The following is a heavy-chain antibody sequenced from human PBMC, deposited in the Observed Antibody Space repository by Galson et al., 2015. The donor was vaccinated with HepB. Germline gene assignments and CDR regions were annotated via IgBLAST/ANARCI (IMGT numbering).Heavy chain of an antibody. CDR1: GYTFTSDG. V-gene: IGHV1-18*01. CDR2: ISAYNGNT. J-gene: IGHJ5*02. Sequence: SVKVSCKASGYTFTSDGISWVRQAPGQGLEWMGWISAYNGNTHYAQKFQGRVTMTTDTSTNTAYMELRSLRSDDTAVYYCARHIEWMTTARFDPWGQGTLVTVSS. CDR3: ARHIEWMTTARFDP. D-gene: IGHD4-17*01.